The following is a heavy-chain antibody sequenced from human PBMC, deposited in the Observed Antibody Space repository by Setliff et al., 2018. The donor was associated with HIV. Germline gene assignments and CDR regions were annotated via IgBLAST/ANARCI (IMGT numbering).Heavy chain of an antibody. CDR3: VRDPIEGSPDYFDY. Sequence: GGSLRLSCAASGFTFSNFAMSWVRQAPGKGLEWVAVMSTGGGIKICADSVKGRFTISGDNSRNTLFLQMNNLRPEDTATYYCVRDPIEGSPDYFDYWGQGALVTVSS. CDR1: GFTFSNFA. J-gene: IGHJ4*02. V-gene: IGHV3-23*03. CDR2: MSTGGGIK. D-gene: IGHD1-26*01.